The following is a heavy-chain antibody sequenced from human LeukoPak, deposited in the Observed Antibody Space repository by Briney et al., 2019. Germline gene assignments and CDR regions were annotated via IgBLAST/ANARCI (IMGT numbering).Heavy chain of an antibody. CDR1: GYTFTAYC. CDR2: IDPNTGQT. CDR3: ARAVGQGTAMPSRDFFDY. J-gene: IGHJ4*02. V-gene: IGHV1-2*02. D-gene: IGHD5-18*01. Sequence: GASVKVSCKASGYTFTAYCIHWVRQAPGQGLEWMGWIDPNTGQTDSAQKFQGRVTVTRDTSINTAYMDLSSLRSDDTAVYYCARAVGQGTAMPSRDFFDYWGQGTLVTVSS.